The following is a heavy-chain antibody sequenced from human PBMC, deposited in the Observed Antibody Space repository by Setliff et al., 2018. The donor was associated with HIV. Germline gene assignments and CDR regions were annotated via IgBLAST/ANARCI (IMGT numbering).Heavy chain of an antibody. CDR3: AKGALGYCSGTFCYPFDY. D-gene: IGHD2-15*01. Sequence: PGGSLRLSCEVSGVTLDTSDIHWVRQAPGMGFEWVSSFTGGFAYYADSVKGRFSISRDNSKNTLYLQMNSLRAEDTAVYYCAKGALGYCSGTFCYPFDYWGQGTLVTVSS. J-gene: IGHJ4*02. V-gene: IGHV3-23*01. CDR1: GVTLDTSD. CDR2: FTGGFA.